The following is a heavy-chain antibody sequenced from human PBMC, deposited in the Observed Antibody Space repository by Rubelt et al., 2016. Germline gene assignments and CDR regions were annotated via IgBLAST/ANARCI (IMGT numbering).Heavy chain of an antibody. CDR3: AREAYSGRYPLIDY. V-gene: IGHV1-18*01. Sequence: QVQLVQSGAEVKRPGASVKVSCKASGYTFTTYGINWVRQAPGQGLEWMGWISAYNGNTNHAQKLKGRVTMTTDTSTSTAYMELRSLRSDDTAVYYCAREAYSGRYPLIDYWGQGTLVTVSS. CDR1: GYTFTTYG. CDR2: ISAYNGNT. D-gene: IGHD1-26*01. J-gene: IGHJ4*02.